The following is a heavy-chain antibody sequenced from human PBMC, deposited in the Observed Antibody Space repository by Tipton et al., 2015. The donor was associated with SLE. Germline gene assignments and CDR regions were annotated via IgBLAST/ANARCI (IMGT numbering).Heavy chain of an antibody. Sequence: QLVQSGAEVKKPGASVKVSRKASGYTFTSYDINWVRQATGQGLEWMGWMNPNSSNTGYAQQFQGRVTITRNTSISTAYMELSSLRSEDTAVYYCARGRGGEAYFDYWGQGTLVTVSS. CDR2: MNPNSSNT. J-gene: IGHJ4*02. CDR3: ARGRGGEAYFDY. CDR1: GYTFTSYD. D-gene: IGHD3-10*01. V-gene: IGHV1-8*03.